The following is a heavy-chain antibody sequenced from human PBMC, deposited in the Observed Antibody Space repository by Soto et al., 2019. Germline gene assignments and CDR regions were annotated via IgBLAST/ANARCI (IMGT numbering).Heavy chain of an antibody. D-gene: IGHD5-18*01. Sequence: ASVKVSCKVSGYTLTELSMHWVRQAPGKGLEWMGGFDPEDGETIYAQKFQGRVTMTEDTSTDTAYMELSSLRSEDTAVYYCATPTYPHSYGYGKSQHGYFDYWSQGTLVTSPQ. CDR3: ATPTYPHSYGYGKSQHGYFDY. CDR2: FDPEDGET. CDR1: GYTLTELS. V-gene: IGHV1-24*01. J-gene: IGHJ4*02.